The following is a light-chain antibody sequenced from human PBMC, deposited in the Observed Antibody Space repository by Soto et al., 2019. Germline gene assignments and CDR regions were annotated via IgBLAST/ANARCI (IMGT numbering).Light chain of an antibody. Sequence: QSVLTQPPSVSGAPGQRVTSSCTGSRSNIGAGEDYDVHWYQQLPGTAPKLLIFGSRNRPSGVPDRFAGSKSGTSASLAITGLQAEDEADYYCQSYDDSLSAYVFGTGTKLTVL. J-gene: IGLJ1*01. V-gene: IGLV1-40*01. CDR1: RSNIGAGEDYD. CDR2: GSR. CDR3: QSYDDSLSAYV.